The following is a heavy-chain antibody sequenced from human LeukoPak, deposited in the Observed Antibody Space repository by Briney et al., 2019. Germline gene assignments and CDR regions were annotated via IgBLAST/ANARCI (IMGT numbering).Heavy chain of an antibody. D-gene: IGHD2-8*02. CDR1: GFTFSRYE. CDR3: ARVGSLVHYFDY. J-gene: IGHJ4*02. V-gene: IGHV3-48*03. CDR2: ISSSGGTM. Sequence: GGSLRLSCAASGFTFSRYEMSWVRQAPGKGLEWVSYISSSGGTMYYADSVKGRLTISRDNAKNSPYLQMNSLRAEDTAVYYCARVGSLVHYFDYWGQGTLVTVSS.